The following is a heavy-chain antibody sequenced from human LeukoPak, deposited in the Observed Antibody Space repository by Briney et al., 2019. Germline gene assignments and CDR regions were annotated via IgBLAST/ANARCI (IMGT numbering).Heavy chain of an antibody. CDR1: GYTFTSYG. V-gene: IGHV1-58*02. D-gene: IGHD5-18*01. CDR2: IVVGSGNT. Sequence: SVKVSCKASGYTFTSYGISWVRQAPGQGLEWIGWIVVGSGNTNYAQKFQERVTITRDMSTSTAYMELSSLRSEDTAVYYCAADPYSYGYDYWGQGTLVTVSS. J-gene: IGHJ4*02. CDR3: AADPYSYGYDY.